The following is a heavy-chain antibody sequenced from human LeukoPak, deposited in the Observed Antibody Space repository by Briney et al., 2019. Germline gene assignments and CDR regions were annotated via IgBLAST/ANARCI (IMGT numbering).Heavy chain of an antibody. CDR1: GYTFTSYY. J-gene: IGHJ2*01. Sequence: GASVKVSCKASGYTFTSYYMHWVRQAPGQGLEWMGLINPSGGSTSYAQKFQGRVTMTRDTSTSTVYMELSSLRSEDTAVYYCARDLIVVDPLGGWYFDLWGRGTLVTVSS. CDR2: INPSGGST. V-gene: IGHV1-46*01. CDR3: ARDLIVVDPLGGWYFDL. D-gene: IGHD3-22*01.